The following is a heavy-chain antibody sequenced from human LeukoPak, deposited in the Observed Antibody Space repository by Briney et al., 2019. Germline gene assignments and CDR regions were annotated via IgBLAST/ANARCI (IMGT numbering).Heavy chain of an antibody. J-gene: IGHJ4*02. CDR3: ARDLPLTGLYDY. D-gene: IGHD3-9*01. V-gene: IGHV1-2*02. CDR1: GYTFTGYY. CDR2: INPNSGGT. Sequence: ASVKVSCKASGYTFTGYYMHWVRQAPGQGREWMGWINPNSGGTNYAQKFQGRVTMTRDTSISTAYMELSRLRSDDTAVYYCARDLPLTGLYDYWGQGTLVTVSS.